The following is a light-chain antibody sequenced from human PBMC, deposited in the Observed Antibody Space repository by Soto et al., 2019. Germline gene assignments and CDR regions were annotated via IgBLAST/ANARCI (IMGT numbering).Light chain of an antibody. CDR1: SSDVGGYSH. CDR2: DVT. Sequence: QSALTQPRSVSGSPGQSVTISCTGSSSDVGGYSHVSWFQQHPGKAPKLMIYDVTKRPSGVTDRFSGSKSGNTASLTISGLQAEDESDYYCCSFAGTYTIFGGGTQLTVL. V-gene: IGLV2-11*01. J-gene: IGLJ2*01. CDR3: CSFAGTYTI.